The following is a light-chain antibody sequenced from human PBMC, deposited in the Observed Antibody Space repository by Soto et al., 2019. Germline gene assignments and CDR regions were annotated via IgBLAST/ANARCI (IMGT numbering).Light chain of an antibody. J-gene: IGKJ5*01. CDR2: AAS. Sequence: DIQLTQSPSFLSASVGDRVTITCRASQGISSYLAWYQQKPGNAPKLLIYAASTLQGGVPSRFSGSGSGTEFTLTISSLQPEDFATYYCQQLNSYPVTFGQGTRL. V-gene: IGKV1-9*01. CDR1: QGISSY. CDR3: QQLNSYPVT.